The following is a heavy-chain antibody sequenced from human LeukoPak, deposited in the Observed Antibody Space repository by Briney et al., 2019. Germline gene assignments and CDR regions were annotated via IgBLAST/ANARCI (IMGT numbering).Heavy chain of an antibody. CDR2: ISYDGSNK. Sequence: GGSLRLSCAASGFTFSSYAMHWVRQAPGKGLEWVAVISYDGSNKYYADSVKGRFTISRDNSKNTLYLQMNSLRAEDTAVYYCAKEGADIVVVPADYWGQGTLVTVSS. D-gene: IGHD2-2*01. J-gene: IGHJ4*02. CDR3: AKEGADIVVVPADY. CDR1: GFTFSSYA. V-gene: IGHV3-30-3*01.